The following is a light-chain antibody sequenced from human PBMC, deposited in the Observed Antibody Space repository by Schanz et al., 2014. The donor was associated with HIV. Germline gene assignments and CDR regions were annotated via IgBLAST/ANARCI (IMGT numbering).Light chain of an antibody. CDR3: QSYDNSLSGSV. CDR2: DNN. CDR1: SSNIGNNY. Sequence: QSVLTQPPSVSAAPGQKVTISCSGSSSNIGNNYVSWYRHLPGTAPRLLIYDNNERPSGIPDRFSGSKSGTSASLAITGLQAEDEADYYCQSYDNSLSGSVFGGGTKLTVL. J-gene: IGLJ2*01. V-gene: IGLV1-51*01.